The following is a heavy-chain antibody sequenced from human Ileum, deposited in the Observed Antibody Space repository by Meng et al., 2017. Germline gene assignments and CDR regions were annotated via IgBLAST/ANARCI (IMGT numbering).Heavy chain of an antibody. V-gene: IGHV1-18*01. Sequence: QVQRVQSGAVVNKPGASVRVSCKASGYTFTTYGISWVRQAPGQGLEWMGWMNTDKGNTNYAQKFQGRVTMTRDTSTSTAYMELRSLRSDDTAVYYCAREGAYNGGDYWGQGTLVTVSS. CDR1: GYTFTTYG. J-gene: IGHJ4*02. CDR3: AREGAYNGGDY. CDR2: MNTDKGNT. D-gene: IGHD1-1*01.